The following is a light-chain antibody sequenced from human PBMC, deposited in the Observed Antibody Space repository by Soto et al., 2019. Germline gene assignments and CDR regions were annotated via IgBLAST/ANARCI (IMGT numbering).Light chain of an antibody. Sequence: QAVVTQPASVSGSPGQSITISCTGTSSDVGGYNYVSWYQQHPGKAPKLMIYEVSNRPSGVSNRFSGSKSGNTASLTISGLQAEDEADYYCSSYTSSSVGVFGGGTKLTVL. CDR2: EVS. CDR3: SSYTSSSVGV. J-gene: IGLJ2*01. V-gene: IGLV2-14*01. CDR1: SSDVGGYNY.